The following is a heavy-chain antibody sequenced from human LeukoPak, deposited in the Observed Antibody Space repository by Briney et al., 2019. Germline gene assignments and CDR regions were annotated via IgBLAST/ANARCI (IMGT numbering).Heavy chain of an antibody. CDR2: ISSSSSYI. J-gene: IGHJ4*02. V-gene: IGHV3-21*01. D-gene: IGHD6-13*01. CDR1: GFTFSSYS. CDR3: AKYPGIAAAGTTSDFDY. Sequence: GGSLRLSCAASGFTFSSYSMNWARQAPGKGLEWVSSISSSSSYIYYADSVKGRFTISRDNAKNSLYLQMNSLRAEDTAVYYCAKYPGIAAAGTTSDFDYWGQGTLVTVSS.